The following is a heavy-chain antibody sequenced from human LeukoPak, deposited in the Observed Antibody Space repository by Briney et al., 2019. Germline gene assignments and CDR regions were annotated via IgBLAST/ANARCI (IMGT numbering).Heavy chain of an antibody. D-gene: IGHD1-26*01. CDR1: WFTFCSFS. CDR2: FSGSGGST. V-gene: IGHV3-23*01. Sequence: GSLRIFCGASWFTFCSFSINWGRQAPGEGLEWVSAFSGSGGSTYYADSVKGRFTISRDNSKNTLYLQMNSLRAEDTAVYYCAKDRAVGYYYYMDVWGKGTTVTVSS. CDR3: AKDRAVGYYYYMDV. J-gene: IGHJ6*03.